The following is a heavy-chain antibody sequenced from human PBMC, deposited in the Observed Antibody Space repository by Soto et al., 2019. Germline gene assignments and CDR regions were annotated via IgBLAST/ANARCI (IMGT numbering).Heavy chain of an antibody. Sequence: SGPTLVNPTRPLTQTCTFSGFSLSTSGVSVGWIRQPPGKALGWLALVYWAEDKYYTTSLKTRLTISKDTSRSQVVLTMADMDPVDTGTYFCARLCSGTPGYGMDVWGQGTTVTVSS. CDR2: VYWAEDK. J-gene: IGHJ6*02. CDR3: ARLCSGTPGYGMDV. CDR1: GFSLSTSGVS. D-gene: IGHD3-3*01. V-gene: IGHV2-70*12.